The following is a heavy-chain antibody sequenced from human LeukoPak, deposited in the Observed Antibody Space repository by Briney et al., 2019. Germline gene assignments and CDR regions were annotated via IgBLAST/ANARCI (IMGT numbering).Heavy chain of an antibody. CDR2: TYYSGIT. D-gene: IGHD4-11*01. Sequence: PSETLSLTCTVSGGSISSYYWSWIRQPAGKGLEWIGYTYYSGITNYNPTPKSRVTISADTSKNQFSLKLTSVTAADTALYYCARHLRGDYSNSWFDPWGQGTLVTVSS. V-gene: IGHV4-59*08. CDR1: GGSISSYY. CDR3: ARHLRGDYSNSWFDP. J-gene: IGHJ5*02.